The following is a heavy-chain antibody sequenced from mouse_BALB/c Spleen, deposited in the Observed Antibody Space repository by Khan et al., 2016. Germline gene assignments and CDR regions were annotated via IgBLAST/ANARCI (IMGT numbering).Heavy chain of an antibody. V-gene: IGHV1-4*01. J-gene: IGHJ2*01. CDR1: GYTFTYYT. CDR2: INPSSNYT. Sequence: QVQLQQSGAELARPGASVKMSCKASGYTFTYYTMHWVKQRPGQGLEWIGYINPSSNYTNYNQKFKDKATLTADKSSSTAYMQLSSLTSEDSAVYYCARGIYGNYPFGYWGQGTTLTVSS. D-gene: IGHD2-1*01. CDR3: ARGIYGNYPFGY.